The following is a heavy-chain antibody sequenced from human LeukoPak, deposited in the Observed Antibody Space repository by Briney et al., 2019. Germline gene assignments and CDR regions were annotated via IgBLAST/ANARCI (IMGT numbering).Heavy chain of an antibody. CDR1: GGSISTYF. V-gene: IGHV4-59*08. J-gene: IGHJ4*02. D-gene: IGHD2-15*01. CDR3: ARHSNGGDCSGGSCYIFDY. Sequence: PSETLSLTCTVSGGSISTYFWSWLRQPPGKGLEWIGYIYYSGSTYYNPSLESRVTISVDRSKNQFSLTLTSVTAADTAVYYCARHSNGGDCSGGSCYIFDYWGQGTLVTVSS. CDR2: IYYSGST.